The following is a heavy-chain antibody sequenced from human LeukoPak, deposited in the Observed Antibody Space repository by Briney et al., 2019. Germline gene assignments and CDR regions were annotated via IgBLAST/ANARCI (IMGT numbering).Heavy chain of an antibody. J-gene: IGHJ4*02. D-gene: IGHD2-2*02. CDR1: GFTFSSYA. V-gene: IGHV3-23*01. CDR3: AKDRFPSIVVVPAAIILDY. CDR2: ISGSGGST. Sequence: GGSLRLSCAASGFTFSSYAMSWVRQAPGKGLEWVSAISGSGGSTYYADSVKGRFTISRDNSKNTLYLQMNSLRAEDTAVYYCAKDRFPSIVVVPAAIILDYRGQGTLVTVSS.